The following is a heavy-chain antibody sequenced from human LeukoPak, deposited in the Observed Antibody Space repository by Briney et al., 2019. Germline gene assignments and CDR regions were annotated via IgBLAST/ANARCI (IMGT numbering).Heavy chain of an antibody. Sequence: SETLSLTCAVYGGSFSGYYWSWIRQPPGKGLEWIGEINHSGSTNYNPSLKSRVTISVDTSKNQFSLKLSSVTAADTAVYYCATDYYDSSGPDYSGQGTLVTVSS. CDR2: INHSGST. J-gene: IGHJ4*02. D-gene: IGHD3-22*01. CDR3: ATDYYDSSGPDY. V-gene: IGHV4-34*01. CDR1: GGSFSGYY.